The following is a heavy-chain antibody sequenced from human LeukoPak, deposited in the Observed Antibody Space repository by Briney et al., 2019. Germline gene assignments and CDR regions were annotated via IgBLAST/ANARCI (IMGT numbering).Heavy chain of an antibody. J-gene: IGHJ4*02. CDR2: ISYDGSNK. CDR1: GFTFSSYG. D-gene: IGHD6-19*01. Sequence: GRSLRLSCAASGFTFSSYGMHWVRQAPGKGLEWVAVISYDGSNKYYADSVKGRFTISRDNSKNTLYLQMNSLRAEDTAVYYCAKEGRIYGSGWYLDYWGRGALVTVSS. V-gene: IGHV3-30*18. CDR3: AKEGRIYGSGWYLDY.